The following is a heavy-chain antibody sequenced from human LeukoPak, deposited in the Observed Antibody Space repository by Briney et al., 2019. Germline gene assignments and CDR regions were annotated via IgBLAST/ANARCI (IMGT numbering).Heavy chain of an antibody. CDR2: IYSGGST. D-gene: IGHD2/OR15-2a*01. CDR1: GFTVSSNY. CDR3: TSGVLRTNAFDI. J-gene: IGHJ3*02. Sequence: GGSLRLSCAASGFTVSSNYMNWVRQAPGKGLEWVSVIYSGGSTYYADSVKGRFIISRDNSKNALYLQMNSLRAEDTAVYYCTSGVLRTNAFDIWGQGTMVTVSS. V-gene: IGHV3-53*01.